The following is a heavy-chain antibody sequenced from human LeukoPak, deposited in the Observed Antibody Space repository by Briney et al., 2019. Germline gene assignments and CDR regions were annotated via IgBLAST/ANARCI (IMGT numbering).Heavy chain of an antibody. CDR1: GYSFTSYW. CDR2: ISPSDSDT. Sequence: GESLKISCQGSGYSFTSYWIGWVRQMPGEGLEWMGIISPSDSDTRYSPSFQGQVTISADKSLSTAYLQWSSLKASDTAIYYCARRYCTNDICYRNAFDIWGQGTMVTVSS. V-gene: IGHV5-51*01. CDR3: ARRYCTNDICYRNAFDI. D-gene: IGHD2-8*01. J-gene: IGHJ3*02.